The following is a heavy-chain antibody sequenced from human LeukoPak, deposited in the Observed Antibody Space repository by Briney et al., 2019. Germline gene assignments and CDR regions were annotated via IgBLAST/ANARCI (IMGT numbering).Heavy chain of an antibody. V-gene: IGHV1-69*05. D-gene: IGHD3-9*01. CDR3: ARARYFDWLNDY. CDR1: GGTFSSYA. Sequence: SVKVSYKASGGTFSSYAISWVRQAPGQGLEWMERIIPIFGTANYAQEFQGRVTITTDESTTTAYMELSSLRSEDTAVYYCARARYFDWLNDYWGQGTLVTVSS. CDR2: IIPIFGTA. J-gene: IGHJ4*02.